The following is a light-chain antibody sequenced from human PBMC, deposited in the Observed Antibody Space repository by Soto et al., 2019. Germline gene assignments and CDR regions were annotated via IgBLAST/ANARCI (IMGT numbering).Light chain of an antibody. CDR1: QSISSY. Sequence: DIQMTQSPSSLSVSVGDRVTITCRASQSISSYLIWYQQKPGKAPKLLIYAASSLQSGVPSRFSGSRSGTDFALTISSLQPEDFATYYCQQSYNTPLTFGGGTKVEIK. CDR2: AAS. CDR3: QQSYNTPLT. V-gene: IGKV1-39*01. J-gene: IGKJ4*01.